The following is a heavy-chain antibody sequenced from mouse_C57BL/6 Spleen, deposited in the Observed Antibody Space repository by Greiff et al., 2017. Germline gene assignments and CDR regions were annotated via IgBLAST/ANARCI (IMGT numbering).Heavy chain of an antibody. J-gene: IGHJ2*01. Sequence: EVQLQQSGPVLVKPGASVKMSCKASGYTFTDYYMNWVKQSHGKSLEWIGVFNPYNGGTSYNQKFKGKATLTVDKSSSTAYMELNSLTSEDSAVXYCARSYDGYPYWGQGTTLTVSS. CDR3: ARSYDGYPY. D-gene: IGHD2-3*01. CDR1: GYTFTDYY. CDR2: FNPYNGGT. V-gene: IGHV1-19*01.